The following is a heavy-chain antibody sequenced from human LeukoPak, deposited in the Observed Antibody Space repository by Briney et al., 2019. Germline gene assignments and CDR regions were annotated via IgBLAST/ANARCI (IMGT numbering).Heavy chain of an antibody. D-gene: IGHD4-17*01. V-gene: IGHV3-11*01. J-gene: IGHJ5*02. CDR3: ARARTIDYGDCNWFDP. Sequence: GGSLRLSCAASGFTFSDYYMSWIRQAPGKGLEWVSYISSSGSTIYYADSVKGRFTISRDNAKNSLYLQMNSLRAEDTAVYYCARARTIDYGDCNWFDPWGQGTLVTVSS. CDR2: ISSSGSTI. CDR1: GFTFSDYY.